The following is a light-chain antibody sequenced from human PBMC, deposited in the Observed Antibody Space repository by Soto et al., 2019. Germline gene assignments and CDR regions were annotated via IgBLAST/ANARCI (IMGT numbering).Light chain of an antibody. Sequence: SYELTQLPSVSVAPGKTARITCGGNNIGSKSVHWYQQKPGQAPVLVIYYDSDRPSGIPERFSGSNSGNTATLTISRVEAGDEADYYCQVWDSSSDHGVFGGGTKLTVL. CDR2: YDS. CDR3: QVWDSSSDHGV. V-gene: IGLV3-21*04. J-gene: IGLJ2*01. CDR1: NIGSKS.